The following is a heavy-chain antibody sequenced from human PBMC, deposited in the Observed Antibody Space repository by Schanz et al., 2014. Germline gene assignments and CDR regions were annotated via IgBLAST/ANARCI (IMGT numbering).Heavy chain of an antibody. D-gene: IGHD6-19*01. J-gene: IGHJ4*02. V-gene: IGHV3-30*02. CDR2: IRYDGSSK. CDR3: AKAYSSGWYDLDY. Sequence: VQLVESGGGLVEPGGSLRLSCEASGFTFSTSAMSWVRQAPGKGLEWVAFIRYDGSSKYYADSVRGRFTISRDNSKNTLSLQMDSLRAEDTAVYYCAKAYSSGWYDLDYWGQGTLVTVSS. CDR1: GFTFSTSA.